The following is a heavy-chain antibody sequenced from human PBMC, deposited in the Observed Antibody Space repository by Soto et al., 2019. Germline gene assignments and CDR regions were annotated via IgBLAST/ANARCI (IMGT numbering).Heavy chain of an antibody. V-gene: IGHV4-34*01. CDR2: INHSGST. CDR1: GGSVSAYY. Sequence: PSETLSLTCAVYGGSVSAYYCIWIRQPPGKGLEWIGEINHSGSTNYNPSLKSRVTISVDTSKNQFSLKLSSVPAADTAVYYCARGGRVWGSGSYYNDVWGQGTTVTVSS. D-gene: IGHD3-10*01. J-gene: IGHJ6*02. CDR3: ARGGRVWGSGSYYNDV.